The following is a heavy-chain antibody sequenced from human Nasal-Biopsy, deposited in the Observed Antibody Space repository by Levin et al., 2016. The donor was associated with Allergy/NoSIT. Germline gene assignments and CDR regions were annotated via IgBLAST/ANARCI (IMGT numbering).Heavy chain of an antibody. CDR1: GLIFSEVW. V-gene: IGHV3-15*05. CDR3: AADGSGIPSMGY. D-gene: IGHD3-10*01. CDR2: IKTKTEGETT. Sequence: LSLTCAGSGLIFSEVWMSWVRQAPGKGLEWIGRIKTKTEGETTVYAAPVRGRFTISRDDSRSTLHLQMNSLKIEDTAVYYCAADGSGIPSMGYWGQGTLVTVSS. J-gene: IGHJ4*02.